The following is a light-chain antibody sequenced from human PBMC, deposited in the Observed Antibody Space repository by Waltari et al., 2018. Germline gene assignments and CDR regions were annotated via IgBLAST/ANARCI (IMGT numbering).Light chain of an antibody. CDR1: SRDGGGYNY. V-gene: IGLV2-14*03. Sequence: QSALTQPASVSGSPGQSITISCTGTSRDGGGYNYVPWYQQHPGKAPKLMIYDVSNRPSGVSNRFSGSKSGNTASLTISGLQAEDEADYYCSSYTSSSTVVFGGGTKLTVL. CDR3: SSYTSSSTVV. CDR2: DVS. J-gene: IGLJ2*01.